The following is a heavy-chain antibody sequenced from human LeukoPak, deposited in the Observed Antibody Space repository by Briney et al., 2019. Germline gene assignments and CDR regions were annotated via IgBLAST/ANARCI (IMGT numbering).Heavy chain of an antibody. D-gene: IGHD2-2*01. J-gene: IGHJ3*02. Sequence: ASVKVSCKASGYTFSSYGITWVRQAPGQGLEWMGWISAYNGNTNYAQNLRGRVTMTTDTSTSTAYLELKSLSSDDTAVYYCARASGSYCSSTSCNDAFDIWGQGTMVTVSS. CDR1: GYTFSSYG. CDR2: ISAYNGNT. CDR3: ARASGSYCSSTSCNDAFDI. V-gene: IGHV1-18*01.